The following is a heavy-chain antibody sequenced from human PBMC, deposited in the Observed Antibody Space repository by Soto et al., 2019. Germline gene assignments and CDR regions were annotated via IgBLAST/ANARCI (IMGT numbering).Heavy chain of an antibody. Sequence: QVQLVESGGGVVQPGRSLRLSCAASGFTFSSYGMHWVRQAPGKGLEWVAVISYDGSNKYYADSVKGRFTISRDNSKNTLYLQMNSLRAEDTAVYYCAKDDPDCSGGSCLTNYYGMDVWGQGTTVTVSS. D-gene: IGHD2-15*01. J-gene: IGHJ6*02. CDR1: GFTFSSYG. CDR2: ISYDGSNK. CDR3: AKDDPDCSGGSCLTNYYGMDV. V-gene: IGHV3-30*18.